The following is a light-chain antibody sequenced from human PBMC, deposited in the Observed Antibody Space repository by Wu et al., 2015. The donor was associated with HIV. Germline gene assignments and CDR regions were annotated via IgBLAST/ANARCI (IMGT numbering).Light chain of an antibody. J-gene: IGKJ1*01. CDR2: GAS. CDR1: QSVSDY. V-gene: IGKV3-15*01. Sequence: EVVMTRSPATLSVSPGKRATLSCRASQSVSDYLAWYQHKPGQAPRLLIYGASTRAIGIPARFSGSGSGTEFTLTISNMRSEDFALYYCQQYNHWPRTFGQGTKVE. CDR3: QQYNHWPRT.